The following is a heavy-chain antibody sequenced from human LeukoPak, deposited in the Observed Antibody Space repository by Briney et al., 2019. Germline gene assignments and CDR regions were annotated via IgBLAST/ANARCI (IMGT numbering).Heavy chain of an antibody. CDR1: GGTFSSYA. J-gene: IGHJ4*02. V-gene: IGHV1-69*04. CDR3: ARGYGGSPHLYYFDY. Sequence: SVKVSCKASGGTFSSYAISWVRQAPGQGLEWMGRIIPILGIANYAQKFQGRVTITADKSTSTAYMELSSLRSEDTAVYYCARGYGGSPHLYYFDYWGQGTLVTVSS. CDR2: IIPILGIA. D-gene: IGHD4-23*01.